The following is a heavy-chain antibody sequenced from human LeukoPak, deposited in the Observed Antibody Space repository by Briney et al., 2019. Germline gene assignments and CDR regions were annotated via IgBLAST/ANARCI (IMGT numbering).Heavy chain of an antibody. J-gene: IGHJ2*01. Sequence: GGSLRLSCVASDFSFIMYGMHWVRQAPGKGLEWIAFIQYDGNNKYYADSVKGRFTISRDNAKNSLYLQMNSLRAEDTAVYYCAGSDTTGYIPREWDYWYFDLWGRGTLVSVSS. V-gene: IGHV3-30*02. CDR2: IQYDGNNK. D-gene: IGHD1-1*01. CDR3: AGSDTTGYIPREWDYWYFDL. CDR1: DFSFIMYG.